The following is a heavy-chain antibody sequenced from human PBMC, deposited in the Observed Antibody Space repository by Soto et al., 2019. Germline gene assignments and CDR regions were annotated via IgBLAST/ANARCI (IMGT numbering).Heavy chain of an antibody. CDR3: ARGLYYYDSSGYYALGY. CDR1: GGSSSGYY. CDR2: INHSGTT. J-gene: IGHJ4*02. Sequence: SETLSLTCAVSGGSSSGYYWCWIRQPPGKGLEWIGEINHSGTTNYSPSLKSRLTLSVDTSKNQFSLMLRSLTAADTAVYYCARGLYYYDSSGYYALGYWAQGTLVT. V-gene: IGHV4-34*01. D-gene: IGHD3-22*01.